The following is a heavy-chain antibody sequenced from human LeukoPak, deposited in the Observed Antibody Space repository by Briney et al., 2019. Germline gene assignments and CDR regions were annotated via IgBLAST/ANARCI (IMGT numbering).Heavy chain of an antibody. J-gene: IGHJ4*02. CDR2: IWYDGSNK. Sequence: QTGGSLRLSCAASGFTFSSYGMHWVRQAPGKGLEWVAVIWYDGSNKYYADSVKGRFTISRDNSKNTLYLQMNSLRAEDTAVYYCARGGVAAAHFDYWGQGTLVTVSS. V-gene: IGHV3-33*01. D-gene: IGHD6-13*01. CDR3: ARGGVAAAHFDY. CDR1: GFTFSSYG.